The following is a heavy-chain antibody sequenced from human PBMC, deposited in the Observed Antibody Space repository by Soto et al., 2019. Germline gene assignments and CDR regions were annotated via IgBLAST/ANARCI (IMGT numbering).Heavy chain of an antibody. D-gene: IGHD3-10*01. Sequence: SVKVSCKASGGTFSSYAISWVRQAPGQGLEWMGGIIPIFGTANYAQKFQGRVTITADKSTSTAYMGLSSLRSEDTAVYYCARGHITMVRGGWFDPWGQGTLVTVSS. V-gene: IGHV1-69*06. J-gene: IGHJ5*02. CDR3: ARGHITMVRGGWFDP. CDR2: IIPIFGTA. CDR1: GGTFSSYA.